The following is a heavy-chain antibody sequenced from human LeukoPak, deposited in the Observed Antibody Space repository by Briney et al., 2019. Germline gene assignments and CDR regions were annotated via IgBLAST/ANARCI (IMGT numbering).Heavy chain of an antibody. CDR1: GYTFTGYY. Sequence: ASVKVSCKASGYTFTGYYMHWVRQAPGQGLEWMGWINPNSGGTNYAQKFQGRVTMTRDTSISTAYMELNRLRSDDTAVYYCARLMVRGRWFDPWGQGTLVTVSS. D-gene: IGHD3-10*01. CDR3: ARLMVRGRWFDP. CDR2: INPNSGGT. J-gene: IGHJ5*02. V-gene: IGHV1-2*02.